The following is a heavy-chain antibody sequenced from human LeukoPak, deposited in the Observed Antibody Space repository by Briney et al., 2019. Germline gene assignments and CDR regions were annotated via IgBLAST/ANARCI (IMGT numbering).Heavy chain of an antibody. V-gene: IGHV3-30*18. Sequence: QPGRSLRLSCAASGFTFSSYGMHWVRQAPGKGVEWVAVISYDGSNKYYADSVKGRFTISRDNSKNTLYLQMNSLRAEDTAVYYCAKDGRTGYPFDSWGQGTLVTVSS. J-gene: IGHJ4*02. CDR1: GFTFSSYG. D-gene: IGHD5-12*01. CDR3: AKDGRTGYPFDS. CDR2: ISYDGSNK.